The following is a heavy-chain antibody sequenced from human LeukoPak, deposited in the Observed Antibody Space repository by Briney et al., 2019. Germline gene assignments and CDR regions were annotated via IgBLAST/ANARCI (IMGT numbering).Heavy chain of an antibody. Sequence: PSETLSLTRTVSGGSLSSSGHWWVWIRQPPGKGLEWIVSIHYSGKVYYNPSLKSRVTTSVDTSTDQFSLRLSSATAADTAIYYCARQSGDQSSAWYFDAWGQGTLVTVSS. CDR3: ARQSGDQSSAWYFDA. CDR1: GGSLSSSGHW. CDR2: IHYSGKV. D-gene: IGHD6-19*01. J-gene: IGHJ4*02. V-gene: IGHV4-39*01.